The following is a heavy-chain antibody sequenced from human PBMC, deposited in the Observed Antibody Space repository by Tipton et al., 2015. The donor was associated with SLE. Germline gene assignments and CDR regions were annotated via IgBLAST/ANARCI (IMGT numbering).Heavy chain of an antibody. V-gene: IGHV4-30-2*01. D-gene: IGHD2-15*01. CDR2: IYRSGST. J-gene: IGHJ4*02. CDR3: ARDTGYCSGGSCPPGC. CDR1: GGSISSGGYS. Sequence: TLSLTCAVSGGSISSGGYSWSWIRQPPGKGLEWIGYIYRSGSTYYNPSLKSRVTISVDRSKNQFSLKLSSVTAADTAVYYCARDTGYCSGGSCPPGCWGQGALVTVSS.